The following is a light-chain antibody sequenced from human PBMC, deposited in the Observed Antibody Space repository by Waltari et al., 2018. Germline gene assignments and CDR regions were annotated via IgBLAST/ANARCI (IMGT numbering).Light chain of an antibody. CDR1: SPNIGNNY. CDR2: ENT. CDR3: GTWDSSLSGAV. Sequence: QSVLTQPPSVSAAPGQRVTIPCSGGSPNIGNNYVSWYRQFPGTAPKLLIYENTERPSGIPGRFSGSKSGTSATLDITGPQAGDEADYYCGTWDSSLSGAVFGGGTHLTVL. J-gene: IGLJ7*01. V-gene: IGLV1-51*02.